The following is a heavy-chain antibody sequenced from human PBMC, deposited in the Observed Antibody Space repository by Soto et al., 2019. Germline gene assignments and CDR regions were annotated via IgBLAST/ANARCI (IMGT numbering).Heavy chain of an antibody. CDR1: VGSISSGDYY. CDR3: AREGSYSAYNFAHGIQLWSFDF. D-gene: IGHD5-12*01. V-gene: IGHV4-39*07. CDR2: IFSSGST. Sequence: PSETLSLTCTVSVGSISSGDYYWGWIRQAPGKGLEWIGRIFSSGSTSFNPSLESRVAMSVDTSKNHFSLNLSSVTAADMAVYYCAREGSYSAYNFAHGIQLWSFDFWGQGALVTVSS. J-gene: IGHJ4*02.